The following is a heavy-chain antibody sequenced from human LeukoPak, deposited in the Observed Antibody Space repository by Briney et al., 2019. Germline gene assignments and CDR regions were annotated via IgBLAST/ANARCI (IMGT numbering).Heavy chain of an antibody. V-gene: IGHV3-7*05. CDR1: GFTFSSSW. CDR2: IKEDGNEE. D-gene: IGHD1/OR15-1a*01. J-gene: IGHJ4*02. Sequence: GGSLRLSCAASGFTFSSSWMTWVRQAPGKGLEWVAHIKEDGNEEYYVDSVKGRFTISRDNAKNSLYLQMNSLRAENTAVFYCARWNNDWEFDYWGQGTLVSVSS. CDR3: ARWNNDWEFDY.